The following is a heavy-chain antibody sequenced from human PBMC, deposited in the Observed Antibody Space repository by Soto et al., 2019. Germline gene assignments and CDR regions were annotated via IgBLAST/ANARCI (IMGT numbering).Heavy chain of an antibody. CDR3: XXXXXXLEPPTNDF. D-gene: IGHD1-1*01. V-gene: IGHV3-15*01. Sequence: EVQLVESGGGLVKPGGSLRLSCAGSGFTFSNAWMSWVRRAPGKGLEWVGXXXXXXXXXXXXXAAXVKGRFTISRDESXXXXXXXXXXXXXXXXXXXXXXXXXXXLEPPTNDFWGQGTPVIVSS. CDR1: GFTFSNAW. J-gene: IGHJ4*02. CDR2: XXXXXXXXXX.